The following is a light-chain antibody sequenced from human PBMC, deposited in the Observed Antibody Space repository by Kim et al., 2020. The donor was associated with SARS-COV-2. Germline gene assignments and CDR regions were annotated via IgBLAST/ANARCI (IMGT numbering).Light chain of an antibody. Sequence: SVGDRVTISCRASQSISSYVNWYQHKAGKAPKLLIYAASSLQSGVPSRFSGSGSETDFTLTISSLQPEDFATYSCQQTYSFPQITFGQGTRLEIK. CDR3: QQTYSFPQIT. CDR1: QSISSY. CDR2: AAS. J-gene: IGKJ5*01. V-gene: IGKV1-39*01.